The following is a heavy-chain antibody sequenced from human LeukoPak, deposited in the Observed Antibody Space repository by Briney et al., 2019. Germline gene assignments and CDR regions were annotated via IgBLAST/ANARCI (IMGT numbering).Heavy chain of an antibody. D-gene: IGHD1-26*01. CDR3: ARVPYSGSYYFDY. J-gene: IGHJ4*02. V-gene: IGHV3-48*01. Sequence: PGGSLRLSCAASGFTLSSYSMNWVRQAPGKGLEWVSYISSSSSTIYYADSVKGRFTISRDNAKNSLYLQMNSLRAEDTAVYYCARVPYSGSYYFDYWGQGTLVTVSS. CDR1: GFTLSSYS. CDR2: ISSSSSTI.